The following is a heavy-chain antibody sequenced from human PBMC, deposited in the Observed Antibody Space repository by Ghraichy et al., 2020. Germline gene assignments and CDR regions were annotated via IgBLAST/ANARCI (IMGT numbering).Heavy chain of an antibody. V-gene: IGHV4-34*01. CDR2: IHSSGST. CDR3: AAGGAYF. D-gene: IGHD4-23*01. J-gene: IGHJ4*02. CDR1: GGSFSSYY. Sequence: SETLSLTCAVSGGSFSSYYCAWIRQSPGKGLEWIGEIHSSGSTNYNPTLKSRVTISVDASKNQFSLNLSSVTAADAAVYYCAAGGAYFWGQGTLVTVSS.